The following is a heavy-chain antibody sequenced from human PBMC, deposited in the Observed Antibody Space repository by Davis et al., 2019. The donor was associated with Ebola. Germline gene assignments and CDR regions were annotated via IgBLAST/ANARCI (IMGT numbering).Heavy chain of an antibody. Sequence: AASVKVSCKASGYTFTSYYMHWVRQAPGQGLEWKGIINPSGGSTSYAQKFQGRVTMTRDTSTSTVYMELSSLRSEDTAVYYCARAADYDYIWGSYTPSYWGQGTLVTVSS. D-gene: IGHD3-16*01. J-gene: IGHJ4*02. V-gene: IGHV1-46*01. CDR1: GYTFTSYY. CDR3: ARAADYDYIWGSYTPSY. CDR2: INPSGGST.